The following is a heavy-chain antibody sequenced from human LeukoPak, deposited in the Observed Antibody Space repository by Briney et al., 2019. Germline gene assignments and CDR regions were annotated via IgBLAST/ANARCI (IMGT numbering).Heavy chain of an antibody. Sequence: EPLSLIHCVSWGHISSCFLRWLRPPPGKRLPWIGYIHYSGSTNYNPSLKSRVTISVDTSKNQFSLKLSSVTAADTAVYYCARHRALYCSSTSCPRTLYYYYYMDVWGKGTTVTVSS. CDR3: ARHRALYCSSTSCPRTLYYYYYMDV. CDR2: IHYSGST. D-gene: IGHD2-2*01. J-gene: IGHJ6*03. CDR1: WGHISSCF. V-gene: IGHV4-59*08.